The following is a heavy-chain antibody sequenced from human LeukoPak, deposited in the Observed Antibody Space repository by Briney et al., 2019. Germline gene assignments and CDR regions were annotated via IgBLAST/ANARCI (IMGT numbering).Heavy chain of an antibody. CDR1: GGPISSSSYY. V-gene: IGHV4-39*07. CDR3: ARELSSSWRQWDY. Sequence: SETLSLTCTVSGGPISSSSYYWGWIRQPPGKGLEWIGSIYYSGSTYYNPSLKSRVTISVDTSKNQFSLKLSSVTAADTAVYYCARELSSSWRQWDYWGQGTLVTVSS. D-gene: IGHD6-13*01. J-gene: IGHJ4*02. CDR2: IYYSGST.